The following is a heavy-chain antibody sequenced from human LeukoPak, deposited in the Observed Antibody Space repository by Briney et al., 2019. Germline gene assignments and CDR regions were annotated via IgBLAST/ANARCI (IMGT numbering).Heavy chain of an antibody. V-gene: IGHV1-69*13. J-gene: IGHJ4*02. D-gene: IGHD6-13*01. CDR2: IIPIFGTA. CDR1: GGTFRRDA. Sequence: CSVKVSCKAAGGTFRRDAISWGRQAPGQGLEWLGGIIPIFGTANYAQKLQGRVSITADESTSTAHIELSSLSSEDTAVYYCARCYSSSWFTPFASWAQETLVTVPS. CDR3: ARCYSSSWFTPFAS.